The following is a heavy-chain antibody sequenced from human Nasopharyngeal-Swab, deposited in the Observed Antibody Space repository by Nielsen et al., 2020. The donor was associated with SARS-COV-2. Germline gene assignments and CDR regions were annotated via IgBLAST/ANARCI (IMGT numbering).Heavy chain of an antibody. CDR3: ATGQQWLVQWFDP. J-gene: IGHJ5*02. CDR1: GYTLTELS. Sequence: ASVKVSCKVSGYTLTELSMHWVRQAPGKGREWMGGLDPEDGETIYAQKFQGRVTMTEDTSTDTAYMSLSSLRSEDTAVYYCATGQQWLVQWFDPWGQGTLVTVSS. D-gene: IGHD6-19*01. CDR2: LDPEDGET. V-gene: IGHV1-24*01.